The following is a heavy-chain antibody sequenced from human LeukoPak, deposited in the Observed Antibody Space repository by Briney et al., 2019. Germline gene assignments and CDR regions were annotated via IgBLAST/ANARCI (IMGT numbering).Heavy chain of an antibody. V-gene: IGHV3-21*01. D-gene: IGHD2-21*02. CDR1: GFTFSSYS. Sequence: GGSLRLSCVASGFTFSSYSMNWVRQAPGKGLEWVSSISSVGSYIYYADSLKGRFTISRDGAKNSVYLQMSSPRAEDTAVYYCAREVTAINTDALDIWGHGTMVTVSS. CDR3: AREVTAINTDALDI. J-gene: IGHJ3*02. CDR2: ISSVGSYI.